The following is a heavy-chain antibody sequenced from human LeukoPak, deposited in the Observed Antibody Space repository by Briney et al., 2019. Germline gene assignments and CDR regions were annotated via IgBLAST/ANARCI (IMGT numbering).Heavy chain of an antibody. CDR1: GSTFSIYA. D-gene: IGHD3-3*01. Sequence: GGSLRLSCAASGSTFSIYAMSWVRQAPGKGLEWVSAISGSGGTTYYADSVKGRFTISGDNSKNTLYLQVSSLRAEDTAVYYCAKEQDFWGDYLAYWGQGTLVTVSS. V-gene: IGHV3-23*01. CDR2: ISGSGGTT. J-gene: IGHJ4*02. CDR3: AKEQDFWGDYLAY.